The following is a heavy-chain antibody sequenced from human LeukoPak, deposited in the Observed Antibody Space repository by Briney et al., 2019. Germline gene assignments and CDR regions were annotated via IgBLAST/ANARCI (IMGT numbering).Heavy chain of an antibody. J-gene: IGHJ4*02. D-gene: IGHD6-19*01. CDR1: VSTFCSYS. CDR2: ISSSSSTI. CDR3: ARGHSSGWSTFDY. Sequence: GGSLRLSCAASVSTFCSYSMSWVRQAPWKGLEWILYISSSSSTIYYADSVEGRFGISRDNAKNSLYLQINSLRDEDTAVYYCARGHSSGWSTFDYWGQGTLVTVSS. V-gene: IGHV3-48*02.